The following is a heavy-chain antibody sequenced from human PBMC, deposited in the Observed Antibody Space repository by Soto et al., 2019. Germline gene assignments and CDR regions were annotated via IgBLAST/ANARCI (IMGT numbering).Heavy chain of an antibody. Sequence: EVQLVESGGGLVQPGGSLRLSCAASGFTFSNYWMHWVRQGPGKGLVWVSRVSTGGGTPSYADSVKGRFTISRDNAKNTLYLQMNSLSAEDTAVYYCERGRYYYYGMDVWGQGTTVTVSS. CDR1: GFTFSNYW. V-gene: IGHV3-74*01. CDR2: VSTGGGTP. J-gene: IGHJ6*02. CDR3: ERGRYYYYGMDV.